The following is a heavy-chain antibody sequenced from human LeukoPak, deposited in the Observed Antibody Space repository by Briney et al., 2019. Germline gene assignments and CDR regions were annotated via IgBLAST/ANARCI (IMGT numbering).Heavy chain of an antibody. J-gene: IGHJ6*02. CDR1: DDSISNTYYY. CDR3: PGRSIWGGGPSPPV. D-gene: IGHD3-16*01. Sequence: TSETLSLTCTVSDDSISNTYYYWVWIRQPPGKGLEWIGAIYYDGRTYYNPSLKSRVTTSLDTSKNQFSLNLNSVPATDTAVHYCPGRSIWGGGPSPPVGGQGTTFTVSS. V-gene: IGHV4-39*01. CDR2: IYYDGRT.